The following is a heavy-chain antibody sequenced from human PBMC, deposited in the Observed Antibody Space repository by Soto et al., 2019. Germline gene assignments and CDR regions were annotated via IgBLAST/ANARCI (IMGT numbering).Heavy chain of an antibody. CDR3: ASVQGSGYDVYYGMDV. CDR1: GYTFTNNV. V-gene: IGHV1-3*01. CDR2: INAGDVNT. Sequence: GASVKVSCKASGYTFTNNVMHWVRQAPGQRLEWMGLINAGDVNTKYSQKFQGRVTITRDTSASTAYMELSSLRSEDTAVYYCASVQGSGYDVYYGMDVWGQGTTVTVSS. J-gene: IGHJ6*02. D-gene: IGHD5-12*01.